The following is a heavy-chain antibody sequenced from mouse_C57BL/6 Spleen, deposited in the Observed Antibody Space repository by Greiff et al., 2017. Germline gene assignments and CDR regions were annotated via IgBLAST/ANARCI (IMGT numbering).Heavy chain of an antibody. Sequence: QVQLQQPGAELVRPGSSVKLSCKASGYTFTSYGMAWVKQRPGQGLEWIGNIYPSDSGTHYNQKFKDKATLTVDKSSSTAYMQLSSLTSEDSAVYYCARFDYDGGYAMDYWGKGTSVTVSS. CDR3: ARFDYDGGYAMDY. V-gene: IGHV1-61*01. J-gene: IGHJ4*01. CDR1: GYTFTSYG. CDR2: IYPSDSGT. D-gene: IGHD2-4*01.